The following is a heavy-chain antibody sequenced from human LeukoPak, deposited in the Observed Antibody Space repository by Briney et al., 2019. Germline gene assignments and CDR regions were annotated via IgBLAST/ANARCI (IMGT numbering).Heavy chain of an antibody. CDR3: APLSIREENNFDH. D-gene: IGHD3-3*02. CDR1: GFTFSSYG. CDR2: IWYDGSNK. V-gene: IGHV3-33*01. J-gene: IGHJ4*02. Sequence: GRSLRLSCAASGFTFSSYGMHWVRQAPGKGLEWVAVIWYDGSNKYYADSVKGRFTISRDNSKNTLYLQMNSLRAEDTAVYYCAPLSIREENNFDHWGQGTLVTVSS.